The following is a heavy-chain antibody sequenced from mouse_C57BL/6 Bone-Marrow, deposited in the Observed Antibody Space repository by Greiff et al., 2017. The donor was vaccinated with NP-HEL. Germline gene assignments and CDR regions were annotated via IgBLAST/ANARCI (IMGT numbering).Heavy chain of an antibody. J-gene: IGHJ1*03. Sequence: VKLMESGPGLVQPSQSLSITCTVSGFSLTSYGVHWVRQSPGKGLEWLGVIWRGGSTDYNAAFMSRLSITKDNSKSQVFFKMNSLQADDTAIYYCAKKGGSKDWYFDVWGTGTTVTVSS. CDR1: GFSLTSYG. D-gene: IGHD1-3*01. CDR3: AKKGGSKDWYFDV. V-gene: IGHV2-5*01. CDR2: IWRGGST.